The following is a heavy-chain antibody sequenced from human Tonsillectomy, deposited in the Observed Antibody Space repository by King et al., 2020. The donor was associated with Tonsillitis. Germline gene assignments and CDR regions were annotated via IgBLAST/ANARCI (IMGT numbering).Heavy chain of an antibody. CDR3: ARSIQSANSDASDI. D-gene: IGHD2/OR15-2a*01. CDR1: GFTFSSYG. J-gene: IGHJ3*02. Sequence: QVQLVESGGGVVQPGRSLRLSCAAYGFTFSSYGSHWARQAPGKGLEGVAAVCVEGRNKFDVDSVKGRFTISRDNSKNILYLQMDSLRAEDTAMYHCARSIQSANSDASDIWGQGTMVTVSS. CDR2: VCVEGRNK. V-gene: IGHV3-33*01.